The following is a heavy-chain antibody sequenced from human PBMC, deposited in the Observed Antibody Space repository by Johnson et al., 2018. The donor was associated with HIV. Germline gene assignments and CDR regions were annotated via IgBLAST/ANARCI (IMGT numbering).Heavy chain of an antibody. D-gene: IGHD3-10*01. J-gene: IGHJ3*02. CDR3: AKDMVRGFWGDAFDI. CDR2: IWYDGREK. V-gene: IGHV3-33*06. CDR1: GFTFSTYG. Sequence: QVQLVESGGGVVQPGRSLRLSCAASGFTFSTYGMHWVRQAPGKGLEWVALIWYDGREKDYADSVKGRFTISRDNSKNTLYLQMNSLRAEDTAVYYCAKDMVRGFWGDAFDIWGQGTMVTVSS.